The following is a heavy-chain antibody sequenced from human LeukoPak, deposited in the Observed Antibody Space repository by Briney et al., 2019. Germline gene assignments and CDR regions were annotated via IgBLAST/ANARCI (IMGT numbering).Heavy chain of an antibody. V-gene: IGHV3-48*01. CDR1: GFTFSSYG. CDR2: ISSSSSTI. D-gene: IGHD1-26*01. J-gene: IGHJ4*02. CDR3: VRDLGGRSGH. Sequence: GGSLRLSCAASGFTFSSYGMHWVRQAPGKGLEWVSYISSSSSTIYYADSVKGRFTISRDNAKNSLYLQMNSLRAEDTAVYYCVRDLGGRSGHWGQGTLVTVSS.